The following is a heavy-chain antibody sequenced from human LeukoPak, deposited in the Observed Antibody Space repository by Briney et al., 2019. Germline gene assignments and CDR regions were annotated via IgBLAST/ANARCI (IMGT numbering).Heavy chain of an antibody. Sequence: SETLSLTCTVSGGSVSSGSYYWSWIRQPPGKGLEWIGYIYYSGSTNYNPSLKSRVTISADTSKNQFSLKLSSVTAADTAVYYCARGGYCSGGSCYPSVDYWGQGTLVTVSS. CDR2: IYYSGST. V-gene: IGHV4-61*01. CDR3: ARGGYCSGGSCYPSVDY. CDR1: GGSVSSGSYY. J-gene: IGHJ4*02. D-gene: IGHD2-15*01.